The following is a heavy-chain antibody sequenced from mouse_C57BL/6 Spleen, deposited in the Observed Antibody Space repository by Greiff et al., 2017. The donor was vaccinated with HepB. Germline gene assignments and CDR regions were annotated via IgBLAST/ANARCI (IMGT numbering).Heavy chain of an antibody. J-gene: IGHJ3*01. V-gene: IGHV1-59*01. CDR3: ARYGYSKGWFAY. CDR2: IDPSDSYT. D-gene: IGHD2-3*01. Sequence: VQLQQPGAELVRPGTSVKLSCKASGYTFTSYWMHWVKQRPGQGLEWIGVIDPSDSYTNYNQKFKGKATLTVDTSSSTAYMQLSSLTSEDSAVYYCARYGYSKGWFAYWGQGTLVTVSA. CDR1: GYTFTSYW.